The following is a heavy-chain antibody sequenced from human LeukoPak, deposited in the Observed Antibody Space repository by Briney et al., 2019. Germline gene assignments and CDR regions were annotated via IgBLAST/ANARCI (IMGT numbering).Heavy chain of an antibody. J-gene: IGHJ3*02. CDR2: ITSSGNTT. V-gene: IGHV3-23*01. CDR1: GFTFSFYA. CDR3: ATGYAVTTFAFDI. D-gene: IGHD4-17*01. Sequence: LPGGSLRLSCAASGFTFSFYAMSWVRQAPGKGLEWVAGITSSGNTTYYADPVKGRFTISRDNSRNILYLQMNSLRAEDTAVYYCATGYAVTTFAFDIWGQGTMVTVSS.